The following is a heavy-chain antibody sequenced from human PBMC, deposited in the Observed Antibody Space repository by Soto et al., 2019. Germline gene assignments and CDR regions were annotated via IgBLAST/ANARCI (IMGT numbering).Heavy chain of an antibody. CDR1: GGAIRSGNYY. J-gene: IGHJ4*02. D-gene: IGHD6-13*01. V-gene: IGHV4-30-4*01. Sequence: TSETLSLTCSVSGGAIRSGNYYWSWIRQSPGKGLEWLGHISHSGTTSYNPSLQSRATISLDAAQNHFSLRLNPVTVADTALYFCARGRGQLLFDYWGQGSMVTVSS. CDR2: ISHSGTT. CDR3: ARGRGQLLFDY.